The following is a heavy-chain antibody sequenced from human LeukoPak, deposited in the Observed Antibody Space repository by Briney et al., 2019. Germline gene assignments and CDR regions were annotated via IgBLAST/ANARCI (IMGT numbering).Heavy chain of an antibody. V-gene: IGHV4-39*01. CDR1: GGSISSSSYY. CDR3: ARLHRFIAAARMNWFDP. Sequence: SETLTLTCTVSGGSISSSSYYWGWIRQPPGKWLEWIGSIYYSGSTYYNPSLKSRVTISVDTSKNQFSLKLSSVTAADTAVYYCARLHRFIAAARMNWFDPWGQGTLVTVSS. D-gene: IGHD6-13*01. CDR2: IYYSGST. J-gene: IGHJ5*02.